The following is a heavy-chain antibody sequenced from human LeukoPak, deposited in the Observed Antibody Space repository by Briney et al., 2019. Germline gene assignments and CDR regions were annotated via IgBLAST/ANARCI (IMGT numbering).Heavy chain of an antibody. CDR2: FDPEDGET. V-gene: IGHV1-24*01. J-gene: IGHJ4*02. CDR1: GYTLTELS. CDR3: ATDHPWGSSYYFDY. Sequence: ASVKVSCKVSGYTLTELSMHWVRQAPGKGLEWMGGFDPEDGETIYAQKFQGRVTMTEDTSTDTAYMELSSLRSEDTAVYYCATDHPWGSSYYFDYWGQGTLVTVSS. D-gene: IGHD7-27*01.